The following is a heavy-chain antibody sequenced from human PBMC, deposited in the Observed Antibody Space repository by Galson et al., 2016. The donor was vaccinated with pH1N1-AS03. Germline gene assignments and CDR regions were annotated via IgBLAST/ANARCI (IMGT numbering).Heavy chain of an antibody. V-gene: IGHV3-15*01. CDR2: IKSKTDGGTT. Sequence: SLRLSCAASGFTFRYAWMSWVRQAPGKGLEWVGRIKSKTDGGTTDFAAPVEGRFTISRDDSKNMLYLQMNSLKTEGSAMYYCTKEGYGDYFDYWGQGTLVTVSS. CDR1: GFTFRYAW. D-gene: IGHD4-17*01. J-gene: IGHJ4*02. CDR3: TKEGYGDYFDY.